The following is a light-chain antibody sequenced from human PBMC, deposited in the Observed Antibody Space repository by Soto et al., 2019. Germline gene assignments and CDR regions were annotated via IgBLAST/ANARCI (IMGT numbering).Light chain of an antibody. CDR1: QSISSW. CDR2: DAS. Sequence: RFTITCRASQSISSWLAWYQQKPGKAPKLLIYDASSLESGVPSRFSGSGPGTEFALTIRSRHPDDFATYFCEGYNTYSRRFAGGTKVDIK. V-gene: IGKV1-5*01. J-gene: IGKJ4*01. CDR3: EGYNTYSRR.